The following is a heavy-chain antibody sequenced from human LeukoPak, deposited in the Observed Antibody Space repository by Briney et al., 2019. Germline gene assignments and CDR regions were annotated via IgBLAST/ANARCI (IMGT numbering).Heavy chain of an antibody. CDR3: ARAMATNDDY. D-gene: IGHD5-24*01. Sequence: ASXXVSCKASGYTFTGYYMHWVRQAPGQGIERMGWINTNSGGTKYAQKFQGRVTMTRDTSISTAYMELSRLRSDDTAVYYCARAMATNDDYWGQGTLVTVSS. J-gene: IGHJ4*02. V-gene: IGHV1-2*02. CDR1: GYTFTGYY. CDR2: INTNSGGT.